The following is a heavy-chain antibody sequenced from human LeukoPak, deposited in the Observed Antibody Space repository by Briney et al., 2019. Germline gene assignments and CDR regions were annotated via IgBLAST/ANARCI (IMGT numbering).Heavy chain of an antibody. CDR2: ISGSGGST. CDR1: GFTFSSYA. Sequence: PGGSLRPSCAASGFTFSSYAMSWVRQAPGKGLEWVSAISGSGGSTYYADSVKGRFTISRDNSKNTLYLQMNSLRAEDTAVYYCAKDSDRSHYIHVPDYWGQGTLVTVSS. CDR3: AKDSDRSHYIHVPDY. J-gene: IGHJ4*02. D-gene: IGHD2-15*01. V-gene: IGHV3-23*01.